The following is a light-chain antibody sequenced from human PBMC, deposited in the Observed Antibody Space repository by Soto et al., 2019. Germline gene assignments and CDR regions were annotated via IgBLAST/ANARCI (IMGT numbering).Light chain of an antibody. V-gene: IGKV2-28*01. J-gene: IGKJ5*01. CDR2: LGS. Sequence: DIVMTQSRLSLPVTPGEPASISCRYSQSLLHSNGYNYLDWYLQKPGQSPQLLIYLGSNRASGVPDRFSGSGSGTDFTLKISRVEAEDVGVYYCMQALQTPITFGQGTRLEIK. CDR3: MQALQTPIT. CDR1: QSLLHSNGYNY.